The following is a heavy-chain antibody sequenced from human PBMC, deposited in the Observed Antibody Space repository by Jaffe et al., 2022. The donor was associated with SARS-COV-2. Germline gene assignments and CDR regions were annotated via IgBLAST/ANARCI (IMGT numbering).Heavy chain of an antibody. Sequence: EVQLVESGGGLVQPGGSLRLSCAASGFTFSSYWMHWVRQAPGKGLVWVSRINSDGSSTSYADSVKGRFTISRDNAKNTLYLQMNSLRAEDTAVYYCAREGGGVYYCGGDCYDAFDIWGQGTMVTVSS. CDR2: INSDGSST. D-gene: IGHD2-21*02. V-gene: IGHV3-74*01. CDR3: AREGGGVYYCGGDCYDAFDI. CDR1: GFTFSSYW. J-gene: IGHJ3*02.